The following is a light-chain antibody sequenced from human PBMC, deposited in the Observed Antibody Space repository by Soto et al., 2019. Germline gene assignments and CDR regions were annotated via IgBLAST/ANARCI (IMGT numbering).Light chain of an antibody. CDR1: QTVGRDY. CDR2: GIS. V-gene: IGKV3D-15*01. J-gene: IGKJ5*01. Sequence: EIVMTQSPATLSVSPGERATLSFRASQTVGRDYLAWYQHKPGQAPRLLIYGISNRATGIPDRFSGSGSGTEFTLPISSVQPEDVAIYYCQQYTNWPITFGQGTRLEIK. CDR3: QQYTNWPIT.